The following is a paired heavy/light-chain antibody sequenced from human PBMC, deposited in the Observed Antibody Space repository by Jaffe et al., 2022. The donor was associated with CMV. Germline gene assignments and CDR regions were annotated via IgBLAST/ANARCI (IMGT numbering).Light chain of an antibody. CDR2: GAS. CDR1: QSISSN. J-gene: IGKJ4*01. V-gene: IGKV3-15*01. Sequence: EVVMTQSPATLSVSLGERATLSCRASQSISSNLAWYQQKPGQAPRLLIYGASTRATGIPARFSGSGFVTDFTLTISSLQSEDSAVYYCQQYSNWPPLTFGGGTKVEIK. CDR3: QQYSNWPPLT.
Heavy chain of an antibody. J-gene: IGHJ5*02. V-gene: IGHV3-48*02. D-gene: IGHD3-10*01. CDR2: ISASGTAM. CDR3: AAGGAFEDRPP. Sequence: EVQLVESGGGLIQPGGSLRLSCAASGFTFSSYSMHWFRQAPGKGPEWVSYISASGTAMHYADSVKGRFTTSRDNAKNSLYLHMNSLTDEDTAMYYCAAGGAFEDRPPWGQGTLVTVFS. CDR1: GFTFSSYS.